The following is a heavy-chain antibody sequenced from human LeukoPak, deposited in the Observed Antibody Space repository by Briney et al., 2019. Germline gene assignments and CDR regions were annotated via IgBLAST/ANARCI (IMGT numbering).Heavy chain of an antibody. D-gene: IGHD6-19*01. J-gene: IGHJ6*02. CDR2: VFYSGNT. V-gene: IGHV4-39*07. CDR3: ARDNRWLVNYYYYGMDV. CDR1: GRSISSNSDY. Sequence: SETLSLTCTVSGRSISSNSDYWDWIRQAPGKGLEWIGSVFYSGNTFYDPSLESRVTISVDTSKNQFSLKLSSVTAADTAVYYCARDNRWLVNYYYYGMDVWGQGTTVTVSS.